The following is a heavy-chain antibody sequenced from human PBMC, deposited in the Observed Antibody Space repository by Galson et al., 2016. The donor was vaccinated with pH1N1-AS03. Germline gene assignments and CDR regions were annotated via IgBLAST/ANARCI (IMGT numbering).Heavy chain of an antibody. CDR1: GFTLNCA. CDR3: AKVMHGYGSSWSNFFDH. Sequence: SLRLSCAASGFTLNCAMSWVRQAPGRGLEWVSAINGSGDNTFYEDSVRGRFTISRDNSENTLYLQMNNLRAEDTAVYYCAKVMHGYGSSWSNFFDHWGQGTLVIVSS. CDR2: INGSGDNT. D-gene: IGHD6-13*01. J-gene: IGHJ4*02. V-gene: IGHV3-23*01.